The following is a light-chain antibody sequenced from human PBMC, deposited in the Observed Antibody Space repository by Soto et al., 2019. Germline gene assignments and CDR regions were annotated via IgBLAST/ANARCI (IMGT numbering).Light chain of an antibody. V-gene: IGLV2-11*01. Sequence: QSALTQPRSVSGSPGQSVTISCTGTSSDVGGYNYVSWYQQHPGKAPKLMIYDVSKRPSGVPDRFSGSKSGNTASLTISGLQAEDEADYDCCSYAGSSRVFGTGTKLTVL. CDR2: DVS. CDR3: CSYAGSSRV. J-gene: IGLJ1*01. CDR1: SSDVGGYNY.